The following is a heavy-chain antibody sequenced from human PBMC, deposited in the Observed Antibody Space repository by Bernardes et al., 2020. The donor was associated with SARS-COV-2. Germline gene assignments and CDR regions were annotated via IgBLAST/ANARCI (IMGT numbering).Heavy chain of an antibody. CDR2: INPNTGGT. CDR3: ARTRTTISTTGIPVDY. J-gene: IGHJ4*02. CDR1: GYTFTDYF. Sequence: ASLKVSCKASGYTFTDYFIHWVRQAPGQRLEWMGWINPNTGGTNYVQKFQGRVPMTRDTSITTANMELSWLGSDDTAIYYCARTRTTISTTGIPVDYWSQGTLVSVSS. V-gene: IGHV1-2*02. D-gene: IGHD2-21*02.